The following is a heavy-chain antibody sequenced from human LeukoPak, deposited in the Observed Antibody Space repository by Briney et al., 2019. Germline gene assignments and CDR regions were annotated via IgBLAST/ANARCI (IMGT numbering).Heavy chain of an antibody. Sequence: GGSLRLSCAASGFTSSSYAMSCVREAPGKGLEWGSGISGSGGSRYYADSVKGRFTISRDNSKNTLYLQMNSLRAEDTAVYFCAKAGVYGDPADYWGQGTLVTVSS. V-gene: IGHV3-23*01. J-gene: IGHJ4*02. CDR1: GFTSSSYA. CDR3: AKAGVYGDPADY. CDR2: ISGSGGSR. D-gene: IGHD4-17*01.